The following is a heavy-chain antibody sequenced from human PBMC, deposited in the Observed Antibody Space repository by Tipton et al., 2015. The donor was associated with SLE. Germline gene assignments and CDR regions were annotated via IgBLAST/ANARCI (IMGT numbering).Heavy chain of an antibody. Sequence: TLSLTCTVSGGSISSSSYYWGWVRQPPGKGLEWIGSIYYSGSTYYNPSPKSRVTISVDTSKNQFSLKLSSVTAADTAVYYCARGHGDYWYFDLWGRGTLVTVSS. V-gene: IGHV4-39*07. J-gene: IGHJ2*01. D-gene: IGHD4-17*01. CDR3: ARGHGDYWYFDL. CDR2: IYYSGST. CDR1: GGSISSSSYY.